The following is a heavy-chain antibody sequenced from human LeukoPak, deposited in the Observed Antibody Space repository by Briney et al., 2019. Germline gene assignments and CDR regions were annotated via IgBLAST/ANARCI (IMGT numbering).Heavy chain of an antibody. CDR1: GFTFSKYT. Sequence: GGSLRLSCVASGFTFSKYTMSWVRQAPGKGLEWVSGIYGGGSGSTFYAESVKGRFTISRDNSKNTLYLQMNSPRDEDTAIYYCAKDFTPDGIWDIDYWGRGTLITVSS. CDR3: AKDFTPDGIWDIDY. V-gene: IGHV3-23*01. D-gene: IGHD1-14*01. J-gene: IGHJ4*02. CDR2: IYGGGSGST.